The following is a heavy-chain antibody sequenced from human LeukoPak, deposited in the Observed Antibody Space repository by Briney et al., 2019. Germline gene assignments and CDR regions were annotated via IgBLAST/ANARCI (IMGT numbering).Heavy chain of an antibody. Sequence: PSETLSLTCTVSGGSISTYYWSWIRQPPGKGLEWIGYIHYSGSTNYNPSLKSRVTMSVDTSKNQFSLKLSSVTAADTAVYYCARRVVTLASYYFYMDVWAKGPRSASP. V-gene: IGHV4-59*01. CDR1: GGSISTYY. J-gene: IGHJ6*03. D-gene: IGHD3-22*01. CDR2: IHYSGST. CDR3: ARRVVTLASYYFYMDV.